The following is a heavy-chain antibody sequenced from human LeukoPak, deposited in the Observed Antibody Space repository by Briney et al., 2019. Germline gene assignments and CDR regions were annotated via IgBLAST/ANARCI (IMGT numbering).Heavy chain of an antibody. J-gene: IGHJ4*02. CDR1: GYTFTSYY. CDR3: AREGAGAGTFDY. V-gene: IGHV1-46*01. CDR2: INPSGGST. Sequence: ASVKVSCTASGYTFTSYYMHWVRQAPGQGLEWMGIINPSGGSTSYAQKFQGRVTMTRDTSTSTVYMELSSLRSEDTAVYYCAREGAGAGTFDYWGQGTLVTVSS. D-gene: IGHD6-19*01.